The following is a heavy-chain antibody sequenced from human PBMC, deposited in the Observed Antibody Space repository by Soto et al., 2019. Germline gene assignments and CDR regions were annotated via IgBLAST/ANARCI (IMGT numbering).Heavy chain of an antibody. V-gene: IGHV3-7*03. CDR1: GFTFSGAW. Sequence: GGSLRLSCAASGFTFSGAWMTWVRQAPGKGLEWVGRIKNKNDGETDYVDSVKGRFTISRDNARNSLDLQMDSLRAEDTAVYYCVRDWAWGQGTLVTVSS. J-gene: IGHJ5*02. D-gene: IGHD3-16*01. CDR2: IKNKNDGET. CDR3: VRDWA.